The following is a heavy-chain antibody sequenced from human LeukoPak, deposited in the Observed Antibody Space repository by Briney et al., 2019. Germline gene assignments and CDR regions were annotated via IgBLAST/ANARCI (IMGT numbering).Heavy chain of an antibody. CDR2: FNPTYSTP. CDR1: GYTSSNYC. Sequence: ASVTLSCKASGYTSSNYCIHWLRQAPGQGVEWMGIFNPTYSTPIYAQTFEGRVTMTSDMSTSTFYMELSTLRSEDTAVYFCSKDPRNILTGDFDDFDIWGQGTMVLVSS. V-gene: IGHV1-46*01. CDR3: SKDPRNILTGDFDDFDI. J-gene: IGHJ3*02. D-gene: IGHD3-9*01.